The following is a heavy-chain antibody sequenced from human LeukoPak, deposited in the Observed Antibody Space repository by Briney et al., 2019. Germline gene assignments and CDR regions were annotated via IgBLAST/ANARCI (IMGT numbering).Heavy chain of an antibody. CDR2: MNPNSGNT. V-gene: IGHV1-8*02. CDR3: ARDGKVPDYFDY. Sequence: ASVKVSCKASGGTFSSYAISWVRQAPGQGLEWMGWMNPNSGNTGYAQKFQGRVTMTRNTSISTAYMELGSLRSEDTAVYYCARDGKVPDYFDYWGQGTLVTVSS. D-gene: IGHD1-1*01. J-gene: IGHJ4*02. CDR1: GGTFSSYA.